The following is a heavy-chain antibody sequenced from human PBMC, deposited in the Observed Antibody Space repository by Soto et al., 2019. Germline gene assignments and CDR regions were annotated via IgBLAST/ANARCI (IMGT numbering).Heavy chain of an antibody. D-gene: IGHD3-22*01. CDR3: ARGFTYYYDSSGYYLAP. CDR1: GGSISSYY. J-gene: IGHJ4*02. V-gene: IGHV4-59*01. Sequence: PSETLSLTCTVSGGSISSYYWSWIRQPPGKGLEWIGYIYYSGSTNYNPSLKSRVTISVDTSKNQFSLKLSSVTAADTSVYYCARGFTYYYDSSGYYLAPWGQGTLVTVSS. CDR2: IYYSGST.